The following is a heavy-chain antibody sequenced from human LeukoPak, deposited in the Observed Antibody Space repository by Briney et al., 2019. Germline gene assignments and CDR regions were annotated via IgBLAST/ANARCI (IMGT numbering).Heavy chain of an antibody. V-gene: IGHV3-9*01. J-gene: IGHJ6*03. Sequence: GGSLRLSCAASGFSFGDYAMHWVRQAPGKGLEWVSGITWNSDIKAYADAVKGRFTVSRDNAKNSLFLQMNSLRSDDTALYYCARAPISGSYSQYFYMDVWGKGTTVTISS. CDR3: ARAPISGSYSQYFYMDV. CDR2: ITWNSDIK. CDR1: GFSFGDYA. D-gene: IGHD3-10*01.